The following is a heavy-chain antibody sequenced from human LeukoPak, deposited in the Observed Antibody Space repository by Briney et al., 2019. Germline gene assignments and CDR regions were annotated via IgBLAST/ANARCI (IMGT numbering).Heavy chain of an antibody. V-gene: IGHV1-2*02. CDR3: ARDLGRSIAAREDY. D-gene: IGHD6-6*01. CDR2: INPSSGGT. Sequence: ASVKVSRKASGYTFTGYYMHWVRQAPGQELEWMGWINPSSGGTNYAQKFQGRVTMTRDTSISTAYMELSRLRSDDTAVYYCARDLGRSIAAREDYWGQGTLVTVSS. J-gene: IGHJ4*02. CDR1: GYTFTGYY.